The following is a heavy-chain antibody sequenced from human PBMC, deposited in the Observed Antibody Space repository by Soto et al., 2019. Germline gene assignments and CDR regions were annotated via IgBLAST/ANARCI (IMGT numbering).Heavy chain of an antibody. CDR1: GGTFSSYA. CDR2: IIPIFGTA. CDR3: ATGNGSGSYYSDYYFDY. D-gene: IGHD3-10*01. J-gene: IGHJ4*02. V-gene: IGHV1-69*13. Sequence: SVKVSCKASGGTFSSYAISWVRQAPGQGLEWMGGIIPIFGTANYAQKFQGRVTITADESTSTAYMELSSLRSEDTAVYYCATGNGSGSYYSDYYFDYWGQGTLVTVSS.